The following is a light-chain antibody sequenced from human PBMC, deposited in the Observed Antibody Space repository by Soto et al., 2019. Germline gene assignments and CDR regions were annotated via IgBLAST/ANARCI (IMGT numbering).Light chain of an antibody. V-gene: IGKV3-15*01. Sequence: EIVITQSPVTLSVSPGGRATLSCRASQSISDTLAWYQQKPGQAPRLLIHGASTRAPGFPARFSGTGSGTDFSLTVSSLQSEDFAVYYCQQYDNWPQTFGQGTKVDIK. J-gene: IGKJ1*01. CDR2: GAS. CDR1: QSISDT. CDR3: QQYDNWPQT.